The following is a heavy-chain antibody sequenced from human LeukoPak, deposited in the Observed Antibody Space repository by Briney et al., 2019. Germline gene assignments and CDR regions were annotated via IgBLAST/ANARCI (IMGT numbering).Heavy chain of an antibody. V-gene: IGHV3-30*19. CDR3: ARGGGSYYTFDY. J-gene: IGHJ4*02. CDR2: ISYDGSNK. Sequence: GGSLRLSCAASGFTFSSYGMHWVRQAPGKGLEWVAVISYDGSNKYYADSVRGRFTISRDNSKNTLYLQMNSLRAEDTAVYYCARGGGSYYTFDYWGQGTLVTVSS. CDR1: GFTFSSYG. D-gene: IGHD1-26*01.